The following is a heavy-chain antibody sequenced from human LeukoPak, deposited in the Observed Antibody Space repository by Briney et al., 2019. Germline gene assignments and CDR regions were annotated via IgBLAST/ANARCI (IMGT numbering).Heavy chain of an antibody. CDR2: IIPIFGTA. D-gene: IGHD6-13*01. CDR3: ARDLDSSWHLKGYYGMDV. Sequence: GSSVKVSCKASGGTFSSYAISWVRQAPGQGLEWMGGIIPIFGTANYAQKFQGRATITADESTSTAYMELSSLRSEDTAVYYCARDLDSSWHLKGYYGMDVWGQGTTVTVSS. J-gene: IGHJ6*02. CDR1: GGTFSSYA. V-gene: IGHV1-69*01.